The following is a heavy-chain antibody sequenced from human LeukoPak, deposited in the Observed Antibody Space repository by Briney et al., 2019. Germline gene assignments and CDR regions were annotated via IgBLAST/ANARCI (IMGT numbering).Heavy chain of an antibody. CDR3: ARAKEYGSYVETFDI. D-gene: IGHD4-17*01. Sequence: SETLSLTCTVSGDSISSQYWNWIRQPPGKGPEWIGYIYYSGSTTYNPSLKSRVTISIDTSKKHFSLKLTSMTAADTAVYFCARAKEYGSYVETFDIWGQGTMVTVSS. V-gene: IGHV4-59*11. CDR2: IYYSGST. CDR1: GDSISSQY. J-gene: IGHJ3*02.